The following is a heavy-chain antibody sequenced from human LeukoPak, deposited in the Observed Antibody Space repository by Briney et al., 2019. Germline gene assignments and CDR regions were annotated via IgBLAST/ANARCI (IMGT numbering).Heavy chain of an antibody. V-gene: IGHV3-21*01. J-gene: IGHJ4*02. CDR1: GLTFSIFG. CDR3: ARVEVAGLTSDH. CDR2: SSSSTSYV. D-gene: IGHD6-19*01. Sequence: GRCLSLSCAVSGLTFSIFGVKCVRQASGRGLEWVSDSSSSTSYVYYEDSVRGIFTISRDNAKNTLYLQMNSLRAEDTAVDYCARVEVAGLTSDHWGQGTLVTVSS.